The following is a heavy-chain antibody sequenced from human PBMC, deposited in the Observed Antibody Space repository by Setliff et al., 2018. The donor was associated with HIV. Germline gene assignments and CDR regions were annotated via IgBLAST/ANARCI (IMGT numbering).Heavy chain of an antibody. CDR2: IQSGGIT. CDR3: AKLDYYDFSGSWARKAAIDF. J-gene: IGHJ3*01. V-gene: IGHV3-23*01. CDR1: GFTFFSSA. Sequence: TGGSLRLSCAASGFTFFSSALTWVRQAPGKGLEWVSLIQSGGITYYADSVKGRFTISRDNSNNTLSLQMSSLRAEDTAQYYCAKLDYYDFSGSWARKAAIDFWGQGTMVTVSS. D-gene: IGHD3-22*01.